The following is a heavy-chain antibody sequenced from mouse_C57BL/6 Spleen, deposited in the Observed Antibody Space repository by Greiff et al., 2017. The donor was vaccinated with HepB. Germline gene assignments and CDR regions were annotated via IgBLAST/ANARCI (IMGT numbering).Heavy chain of an antibody. V-gene: IGHV1-22*01. D-gene: IGHD2-3*01. CDR3: ARWDGYYGESLHYFDY. CDR1: GYTFTDYN. J-gene: IGHJ2*01. Sequence: VQLQQSGPELVKPGASVKMSCKASGYTFTDYNMHWVKQSHGKSLEWIGYINPNNGGTSYNQKFKGKATLTVNKSSSTAYMELRSLTSEDSAVYYCARWDGYYGESLHYFDYWGQGTTLTVSS. CDR2: INPNNGGT.